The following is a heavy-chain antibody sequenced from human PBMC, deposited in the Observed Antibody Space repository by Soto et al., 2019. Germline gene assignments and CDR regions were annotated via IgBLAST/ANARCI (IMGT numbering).Heavy chain of an antibody. J-gene: IGHJ5*02. CDR3: ARERGLTYYYGSGTLVPGRWFDP. V-gene: IGHV1-3*01. D-gene: IGHD3-10*01. CDR1: GYTFTSYD. CDR2: INAGNGNT. Sequence: ASVKVSCKASGYTFTSYDMHWVRQAPGQRLEWMGWINAGNGNTKYSQKFQGRVTITRDTSASTAYMELSSLRSEDTAVYYCARERGLTYYYGSGTLVPGRWFDPWGQGTLVTVSS.